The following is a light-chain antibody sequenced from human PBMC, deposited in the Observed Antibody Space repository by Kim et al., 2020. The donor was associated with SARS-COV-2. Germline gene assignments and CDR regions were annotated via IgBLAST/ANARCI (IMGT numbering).Light chain of an antibody. V-gene: IGLV3-19*01. J-gene: IGLJ2*01. CDR2: GKN. CDR1: SLRTYY. Sequence: SSELTQDPAVSVALGQTVRITCQGDSLRTYYATWYQQMPGQAPILVIYGKNNRPSGNPDRFSGSSSGNTASLTITGTQAGDEADYYCNSRDSNDNVVFGG. CDR3: NSRDSNDNVV.